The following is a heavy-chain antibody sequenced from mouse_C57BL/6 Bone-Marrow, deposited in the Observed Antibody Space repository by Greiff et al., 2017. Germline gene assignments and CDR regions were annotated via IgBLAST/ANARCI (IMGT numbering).Heavy chain of an antibody. V-gene: IGHV1-15*01. CDR3: TSYYDYDD. D-gene: IGHD2-4*01. Sequence: VQLQQSGAELVRPGASVTLSCKASGYTFTDYEMHWVKQTPVHGLEWIGAIDPETGGTAYNQKFKGKAILTADKSSSTAYMELRSLTSEDSAVYYCTSYYDYDDWGQGTLVTVSA. J-gene: IGHJ3*01. CDR2: IDPETGGT. CDR1: GYTFTDYE.